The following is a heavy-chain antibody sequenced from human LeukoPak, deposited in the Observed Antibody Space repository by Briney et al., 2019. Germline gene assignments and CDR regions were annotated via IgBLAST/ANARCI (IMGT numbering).Heavy chain of an antibody. CDR2: INPSGGST. CDR3: ARDSRSYYDSSGYGDY. J-gene: IGHJ4*02. Sequence: ASVKVSCKASGYTFTSYYMHWVRQAPGQGLEWMGIINPSGGSTSYAQKFQGRVTMTRDKSTSTVYMELSSLRSEDTAVYYCARDSRSYYDSSGYGDYWGQGTLVTVSS. CDR1: GYTFTSYY. D-gene: IGHD3-22*01. V-gene: IGHV1-46*01.